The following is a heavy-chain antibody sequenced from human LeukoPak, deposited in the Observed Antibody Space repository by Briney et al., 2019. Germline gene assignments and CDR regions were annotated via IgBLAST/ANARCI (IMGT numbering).Heavy chain of an antibody. CDR1: GFTVSSNY. J-gene: IGHJ6*04. Sequence: GGSLRLSCVVSGFTVSSNYMSWVRQAPGKGLEWVSYISSSGSTIYYADSVKGRFTISRDNAKNSLYLQMNSLRAEDTAVYYCAELGITMIGGVWGKGTTVTISS. CDR2: ISSSGSTI. V-gene: IGHV3-11*04. CDR3: AELGITMIGGV. D-gene: IGHD3-10*02.